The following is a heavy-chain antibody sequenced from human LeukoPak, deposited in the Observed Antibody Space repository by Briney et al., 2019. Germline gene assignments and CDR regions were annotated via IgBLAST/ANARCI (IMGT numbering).Heavy chain of an antibody. Sequence: PGGSLRLSCAASGFTFSGSAMHWVRQASGKGLEWVGRTRDKANSYTTEYAASVKGRFTISRDDSKNSVYLQMNSLKTEDTAMYYCARNEGYSSSWTPFDYWGQGTLVTVSS. CDR3: ARNEGYSSSWTPFDY. D-gene: IGHD6-13*01. J-gene: IGHJ4*02. V-gene: IGHV3-72*01. CDR1: GFTFSGSA. CDR2: TRDKANSYTT.